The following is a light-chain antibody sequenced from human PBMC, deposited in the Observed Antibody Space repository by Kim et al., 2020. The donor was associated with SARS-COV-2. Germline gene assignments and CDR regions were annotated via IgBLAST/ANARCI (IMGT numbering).Light chain of an antibody. V-gene: IGLV2-14*04. J-gene: IGLJ3*02. CDR2: DVS. CDR3: SSYTSSSTWV. CDR1: SSDVGGYNY. Sequence: GQSITISCTGPSSDVGGYNYVSWYQQHPGKAPKLMIYDVSKRPSGVSTRFSGSKSGNTASLTISGLQAEDEADYYCSSYTSSSTWVFGGGTQLTVL.